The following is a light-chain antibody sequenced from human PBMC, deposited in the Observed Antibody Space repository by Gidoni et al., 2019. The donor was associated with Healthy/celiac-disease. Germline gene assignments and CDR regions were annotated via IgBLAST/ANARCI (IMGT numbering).Light chain of an antibody. J-gene: IGKJ3*01. V-gene: IGKV3-20*01. CDR1: QSVSSSY. CDR3: QPYGSSPFT. Sequence: DTVSTTPPGTLSSFPGESATLSCRASQSVSSSYLAWYQQKPGQAPRLLIYGASSRVPGFPDRFSGSVSGTDFSLSISRLEPDDFVVYYCQPYGSSPFTFXPXTKVDIK. CDR2: GAS.